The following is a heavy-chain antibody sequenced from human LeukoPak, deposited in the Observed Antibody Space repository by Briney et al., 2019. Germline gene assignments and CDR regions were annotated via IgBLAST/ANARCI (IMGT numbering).Heavy chain of an antibody. V-gene: IGHV3-20*04. CDR2: INWNGGST. CDR3: ARGLYPVYYDSSGTPGPYYFDY. Sequence: GRSLRLSCAASGFTFDDYGMSWVRQAPGKGLEWVSGINWNGGSTGYADSVKGRFTISRANAKNSLNLQMNSLRAEDTALYYCARGLYPVYYDSSGTPGPYYFDYWGQGTLVTVSS. CDR1: GFTFDDYG. J-gene: IGHJ4*02. D-gene: IGHD3-22*01.